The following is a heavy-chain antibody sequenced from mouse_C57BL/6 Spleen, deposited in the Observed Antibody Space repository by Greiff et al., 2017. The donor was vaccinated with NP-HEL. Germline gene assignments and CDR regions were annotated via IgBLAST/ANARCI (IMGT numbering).Heavy chain of an antibody. CDR2: ISDGGSYT. V-gene: IGHV5-4*03. CDR1: GFTFSSYA. Sequence: EVMLVESGGGLVKPGGSLKLSCAASGFTFSSYAMSWVRQTPEKRLEWVATISDGGSYTYYPDNVKGRFTISRDNAKNNLYLQMSHLKSEDTAMYYCANGQLRGWYFDVWGTGTTVTVSS. CDR3: ANGQLRGWYFDV. J-gene: IGHJ1*03. D-gene: IGHD3-2*02.